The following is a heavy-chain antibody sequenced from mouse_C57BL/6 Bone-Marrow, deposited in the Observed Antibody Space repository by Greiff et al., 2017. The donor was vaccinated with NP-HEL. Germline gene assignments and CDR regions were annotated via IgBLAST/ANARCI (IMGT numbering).Heavy chain of an antibody. D-gene: IGHD2-4*01. CDR3: ARAIRAWFAY. V-gene: IGHV1-54*01. CDR1: GYAFTNYL. J-gene: IGHJ3*01. Sequence: VQLQQSGAELVRPGTSVKVSCKASGYAFTNYLIEWVKQRPGQGLEWIGVINPGSGGTNYNEKFKGKATLTADKSSSTAYMQLSSLTSEDSAVYFCARAIRAWFAYWGQGTLVTVSA. CDR2: INPGSGGT.